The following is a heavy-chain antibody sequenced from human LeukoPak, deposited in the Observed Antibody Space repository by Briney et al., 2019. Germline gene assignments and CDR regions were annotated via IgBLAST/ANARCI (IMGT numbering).Heavy chain of an antibody. D-gene: IGHD5-18*01. CDR2: IYTSGST. CDR3: ARGAKYSYYYYMDV. J-gene: IGHJ6*03. CDR1: GGSISSYY. V-gene: IGHV4-4*07. Sequence: SETLSLTCTVSGGSISSYYWSLIRQPAGKGLEWIGRIYTSGSTNYNPSLKSRVTMSVDTSKNQFSLKLSSVTAADTAVYYCARGAKYSYYYYMDVWGKGTTVTVSS.